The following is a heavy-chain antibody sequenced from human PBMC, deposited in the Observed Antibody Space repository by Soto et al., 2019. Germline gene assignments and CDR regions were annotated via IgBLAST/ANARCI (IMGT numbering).Heavy chain of an antibody. V-gene: IGHV4-4*02. CDR2: IYHSGSI. D-gene: IGHD3-10*01. CDR1: GGSISSRNW. J-gene: IGHJ3*02. CDR3: ARVGFGSSEACDS. Sequence: QVQLQESGPGLVKPSGTLSLTCAVSGGSISSRNWWRWVRQPPGKGLEWIGEIYHSGSINYNPSRKSRVTIAVDKSMNQFALRLSSVTAADTAVYYWARVGFGSSEACDSWGQGTMVTVSS.